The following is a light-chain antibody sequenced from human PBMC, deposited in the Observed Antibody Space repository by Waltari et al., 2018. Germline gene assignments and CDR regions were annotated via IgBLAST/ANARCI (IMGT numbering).Light chain of an antibody. CDR1: AGAVTGSHY. CDR3: WLHYSGAVV. Sequence: QAVVTQEPSLTVSPGGTVTLTCGSSAGAVTGSHYPYWFQQKPGQAPRTLIYDTTNKLSWTPARFSGSLLGGKAALTLSGAQPEDEAEYYCWLHYSGAVVFGGGTRLTVL. CDR2: DTT. V-gene: IGLV7-46*01. J-gene: IGLJ2*01.